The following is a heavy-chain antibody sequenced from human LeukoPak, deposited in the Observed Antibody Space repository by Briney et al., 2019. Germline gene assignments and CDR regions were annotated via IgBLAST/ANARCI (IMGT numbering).Heavy chain of an antibody. CDR3: ARGTYYDILTLRGWFDP. V-gene: IGHV4-31*03. CDR2: IYYSGST. Sequence: SQTLSLTCTVSGGSISSGGYYWSWIRQHPGKGLEWIGYIYYSGSTYYNPSLKSRVTISVDTSKNQFSLKLSSVTAADTAVYYCARGTYYDILTLRGWFDPWGQGTLVTVSS. J-gene: IGHJ5*02. D-gene: IGHD3-9*01. CDR1: GGSISSGGYY.